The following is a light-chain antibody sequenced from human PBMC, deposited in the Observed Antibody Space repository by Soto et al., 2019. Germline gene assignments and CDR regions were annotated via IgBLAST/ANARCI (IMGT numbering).Light chain of an antibody. V-gene: IGLV1-40*01. CDR3: QTFDSSLTISWV. J-gene: IGLJ3*02. Sequence: QPVLTQPPSVSGAPGQRVTISCTGSSSNIGADFDVHWYQHLPGTAPKLLISHNNNRPSGVPDRFSVSRSGTSASLAITGLQAEDEADYYCQTFDSSLTISWVFGGGTKVTVL. CDR2: HNN. CDR1: SSNIGADFD.